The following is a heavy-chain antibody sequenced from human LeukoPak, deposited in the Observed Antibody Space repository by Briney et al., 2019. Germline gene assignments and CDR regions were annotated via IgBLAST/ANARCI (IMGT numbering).Heavy chain of an antibody. Sequence: SETLSPTCTVSGGSIRSSYYYWGWIRQPPGKGLEWIGSIYDSGSTYYNPSLKSRVTISVDTSKNQFSLKLSSVTAADTAVYYCARFSRGDCGGDCYHFDYWGQGTLVTVSS. CDR1: GGSIRSSYYY. V-gene: IGHV4-39*01. J-gene: IGHJ4*02. D-gene: IGHD2-21*02. CDR3: ARFSRGDCGGDCYHFDY. CDR2: IYDSGST.